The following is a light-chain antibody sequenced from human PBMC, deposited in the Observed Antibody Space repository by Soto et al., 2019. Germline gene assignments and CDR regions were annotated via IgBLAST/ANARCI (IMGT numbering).Light chain of an antibody. J-gene: IGKJ1*01. CDR1: QTISSW. CDR2: KAS. Sequence: DIQMTQSPSTLSGSVGDRVTISCRASQTISSWLAWYQQKPGKAPKLLIYKASTIKSGVPSRFSGSGSGTKFTLTIASLQPDDFATYYCQQYETFSGTFGPGTKVDIK. CDR3: QQYETFSGT. V-gene: IGKV1-5*03.